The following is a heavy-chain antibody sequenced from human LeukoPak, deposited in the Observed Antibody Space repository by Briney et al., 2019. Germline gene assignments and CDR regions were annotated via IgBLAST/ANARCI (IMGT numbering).Heavy chain of an antibody. CDR2: ISYDGITE. Sequence: PGGSLRLSCAASGFAFSSYAMHWVRQAPGKGLEWVAIISYDGITEDYSDSVKGRFTISRDNFKNTLFLQMNSLRDEDTAVYYCVRDISTGWSIKYFFDYWGQGTLVTVSS. CDR3: VRDISTGWSIKYFFDY. J-gene: IGHJ4*02. V-gene: IGHV3-30*04. CDR1: GFAFSSYA. D-gene: IGHD6-19*01.